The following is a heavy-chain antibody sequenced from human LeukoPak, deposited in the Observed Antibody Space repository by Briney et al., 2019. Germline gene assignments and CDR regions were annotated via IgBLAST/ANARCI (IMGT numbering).Heavy chain of an antibody. V-gene: IGHV4-59*08. Sequence: SSETLSLTCTVSGGSISSYYWTWIRQPPGKGLEWIGYVYYSGSTDYNPSLKSRVTISVDTSNKQFSLNLSSVTAADTAVYYCARRCSGPTCYTDAYDIWGQGTMVTVSS. D-gene: IGHD2-2*02. CDR3: ARRCSGPTCYTDAYDI. J-gene: IGHJ3*02. CDR1: GGSISSYY. CDR2: VYYSGST.